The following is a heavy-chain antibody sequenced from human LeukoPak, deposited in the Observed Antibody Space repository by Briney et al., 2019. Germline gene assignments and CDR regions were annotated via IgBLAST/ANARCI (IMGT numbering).Heavy chain of an antibody. Sequence: GASVNVSCKASGYTFTSYGISWVRQAPGQGLEWMGWISAYNGNTNYAQKLQGRVTMTTDTSTSTAYMEPRSLRSDDTAVYYCGRYQLPPFWSGIPYEPDYWGQGTLVTVSS. CDR3: GRYQLPPFWSGIPYEPDY. D-gene: IGHD3-3*01. CDR1: GYTFTSYG. J-gene: IGHJ4*02. V-gene: IGHV1-18*01. CDR2: ISAYNGNT.